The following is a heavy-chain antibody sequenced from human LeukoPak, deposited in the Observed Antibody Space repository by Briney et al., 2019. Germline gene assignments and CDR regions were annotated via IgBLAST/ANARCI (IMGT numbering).Heavy chain of an antibody. CDR3: APATMTFDY. V-gene: IGHV1-2*02. Sequence: GASVKVSCKASGYSFIDYYMHWVRQAPGQGLEWMGWINPKGGGTNYAQKFQDRVTMTTDTSISTAYMELSRLTSDDTAVYYCAPATMTFDYWGQGTLVTVSS. CDR1: GYSFIDYY. D-gene: IGHD5-24*01. CDR2: INPKGGGT. J-gene: IGHJ4*02.